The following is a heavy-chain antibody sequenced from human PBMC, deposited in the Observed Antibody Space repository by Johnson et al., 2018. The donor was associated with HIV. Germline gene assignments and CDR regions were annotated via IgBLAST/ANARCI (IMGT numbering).Heavy chain of an antibody. CDR3: AKVVGSSYLRGDAFDI. J-gene: IGHJ3*02. V-gene: IGHV3-7*03. CDR2: IKQDGSLK. CDR1: DFTFSACW. Sequence: EVQLVESGGGLVQPGGSLRLSCAASDFTFSACWMNWVRQAPGKGLEWVANIKQDGSLKNYVDSVRGRFTISRDNDKNSLYLQMNSLRAEDTALYYCAKVVGSSYLRGDAFDIWGQGTMVTVSS. D-gene: IGHD6-6*01.